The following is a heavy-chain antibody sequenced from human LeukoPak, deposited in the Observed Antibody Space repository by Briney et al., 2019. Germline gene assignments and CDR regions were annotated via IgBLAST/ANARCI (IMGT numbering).Heavy chain of an antibody. J-gene: IGHJ4*02. CDR2: ISYDGSNK. CDR3: ARDGGYGAPRPHLDY. Sequence: PGGYLRLYCAASGFTFSSYAMHWVRQAPGKGLEWVAVISYDGSNKYYADSVKGRFTISRDNSKNTLYLQMNSLRAEDTAVYYCARDGGYGAPRPHLDYWGQGTLVTVSS. V-gene: IGHV3-30-3*01. D-gene: IGHD5-12*01. CDR1: GFTFSSYA.